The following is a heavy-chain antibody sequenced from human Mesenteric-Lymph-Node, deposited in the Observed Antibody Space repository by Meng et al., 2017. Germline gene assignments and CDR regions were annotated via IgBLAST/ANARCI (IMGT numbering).Heavy chain of an antibody. CDR1: VGSISSGAYY. J-gene: IGHJ4*02. D-gene: IGHD1-1*01. V-gene: IGHV4-31*03. CDR2: IYYTGST. CDR3: ATWIQLGAFDY. Sequence: QVQLQESGPGLVKPSQTLSLTCTVSVGSISSGAYYWTWIRQHPGKGLEWIGYIYYTGSTYYNPSPKSRVTISGDTSKNQFSLKLSSVTAADTAVYYCATWIQLGAFDYWGQGTLVTVSS.